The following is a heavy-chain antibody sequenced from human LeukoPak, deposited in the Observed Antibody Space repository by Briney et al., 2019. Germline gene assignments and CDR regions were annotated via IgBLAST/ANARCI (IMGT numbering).Heavy chain of an antibody. D-gene: IGHD3-22*01. CDR1: GFTFSDYY. CDR2: LSSSGSTI. Sequence: GGSLRLSCAASGFTFSDYYMSWIRQAPGKGLEWVSYLSSSGSTIYYADSVKGRFTISRDNSKNTLYLQMNSLIAEDTAVYYCARDRWYYYDSSDYYHDAFDIWGQGTMVTVSS. CDR3: ARDRWYYYDSSDYYHDAFDI. V-gene: IGHV3-11*04. J-gene: IGHJ3*02.